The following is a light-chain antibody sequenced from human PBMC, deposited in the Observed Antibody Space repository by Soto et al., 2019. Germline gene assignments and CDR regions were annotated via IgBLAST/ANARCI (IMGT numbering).Light chain of an antibody. CDR2: EVS. V-gene: IGLV2-14*01. CDR3: SSYTSSSYYV. J-gene: IGLJ1*01. Sequence: QSALTQPASVSGSAGQSIAISCTGSSSDVGIYNYVSWYQQHPGKVPKLIIYEVSNRPSGVSNRFSGSKSGNTASLTISGLQAEDEADYYCSSYTSSSYYVFGTGTKLTVL. CDR1: SSDVGIYNY.